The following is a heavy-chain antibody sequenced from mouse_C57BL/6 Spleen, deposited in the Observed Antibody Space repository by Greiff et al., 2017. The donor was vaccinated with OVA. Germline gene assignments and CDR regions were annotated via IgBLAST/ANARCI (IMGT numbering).Heavy chain of an antibody. J-gene: IGHJ1*03. CDR1: GYAFSSSW. Sequence: VQLQQSGPELVKPGASVKISCKASGYAFSSSWMNWVKQRPGKGLEWIGRIYPGDGDTNYNGKFKGQATLTADKASSTAYMQLSSLTSEDSAVYFCARSSPHWYFDVWGTGTTVTVSS. V-gene: IGHV1-82*01. D-gene: IGHD1-1*01. CDR3: ARSSPHWYFDV. CDR2: IYPGDGDT.